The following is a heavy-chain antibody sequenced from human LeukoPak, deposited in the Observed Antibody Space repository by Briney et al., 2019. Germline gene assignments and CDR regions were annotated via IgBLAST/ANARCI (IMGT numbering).Heavy chain of an antibody. D-gene: IGHD1-7*01. J-gene: IGHJ4*02. Sequence: GGSLRLYCAASGFKFSSYGMHWVRQAPGKGLEWVAVIWYDGSNKYYADSVKGRFTISRDNSKNTLYLQMNSLRAEDTAVYYCAKDGTGTTGGFDYWGQGTLVTVSS. V-gene: IGHV3-33*06. CDR3: AKDGTGTTGGFDY. CDR1: GFKFSSYG. CDR2: IWYDGSNK.